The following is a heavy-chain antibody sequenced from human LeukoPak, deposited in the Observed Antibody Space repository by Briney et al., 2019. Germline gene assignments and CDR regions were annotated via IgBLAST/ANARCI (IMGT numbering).Heavy chain of an antibody. Sequence: PGGSLRLSCAASGFTFSSYWMSWVRQAPGKGLEWVANTKQDGSEKYYVDSVKGRFTISRDNAKNSLYLQMNSLRAEDTAVYYCARVGNCGGDCYLVCWGQGTLVTVSS. J-gene: IGHJ4*02. D-gene: IGHD2-21*02. CDR1: GFTFSSYW. CDR2: TKQDGSEK. V-gene: IGHV3-7*01. CDR3: ARVGNCGGDCYLVC.